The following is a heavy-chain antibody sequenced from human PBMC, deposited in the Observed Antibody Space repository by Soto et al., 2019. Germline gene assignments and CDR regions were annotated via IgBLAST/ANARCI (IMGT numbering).Heavy chain of an antibody. J-gene: IGHJ4*02. D-gene: IGHD3-22*01. V-gene: IGHV3-73*02. CDR2: IRSKTNSYAT. CDR1: GFTFSGSA. CDR3: TRYYYDSRGYPFDY. Sequence: EVQLVESGGGLVQPGGSLKLSCAASGFTFSGSAMHWVRQASGKGLEWVGRIRSKTNSYATVYAVSVKGRFTITRDDSKNRAYLHMNSLKTEDTAVYYCTRYYYDSRGYPFDYWGQGTLVTVSS.